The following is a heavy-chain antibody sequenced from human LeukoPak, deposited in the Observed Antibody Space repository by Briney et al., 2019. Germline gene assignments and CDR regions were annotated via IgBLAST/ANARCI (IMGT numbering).Heavy chain of an antibody. CDR2: IHPSSGAT. J-gene: IGHJ4*02. V-gene: IGHV1-2*02. CDR1: EYTFTGFY. CDR3: TREDY. Sequence: GASVKVSCKASEYTFTGFYIFWVRQAPGQGLEWMGWIHPSSGATTYAQRFQGRVTLTRDTSINTAYMELSGLTSDDTAVYYCTREDYWGQGTLVTVSS.